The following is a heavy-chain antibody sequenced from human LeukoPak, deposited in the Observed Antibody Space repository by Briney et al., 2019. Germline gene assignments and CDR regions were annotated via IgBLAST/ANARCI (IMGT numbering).Heavy chain of an antibody. Sequence: PSGTLSLTCAVSGGSNSSSNWWSWVRQPPGKGLEWIGEIYHSGSTNYNPSLKSRVTISVDKSKNQFSLKLSSVTAADTAVYYCARLDCGGDCYKTFDYWGQGTLVTVSS. CDR2: IYHSGST. CDR3: ARLDCGGDCYKTFDY. CDR1: GGSNSSSNW. V-gene: IGHV4-4*02. J-gene: IGHJ4*02. D-gene: IGHD2-21*02.